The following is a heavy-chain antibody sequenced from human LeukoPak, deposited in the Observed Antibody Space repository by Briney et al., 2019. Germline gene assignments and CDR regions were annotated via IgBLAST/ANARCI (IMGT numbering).Heavy chain of an antibody. Sequence: TGKSLRLSCAASGFTFSNYGMHWVRQAPGKGLEWVAVIWYDGSNKYYADSVKGRFTISRDNSKNTLYLRMNSLRADDTAMYYCARDLHPDTRPYSDYWGQGTLVTVSS. CDR3: ARDLHPDTRPYSDY. J-gene: IGHJ4*02. CDR2: IWYDGSNK. V-gene: IGHV3-33*01. CDR1: GFTFSNYG.